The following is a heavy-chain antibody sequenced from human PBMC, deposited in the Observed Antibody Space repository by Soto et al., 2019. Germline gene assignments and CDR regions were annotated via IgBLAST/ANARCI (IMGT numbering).Heavy chain of an antibody. J-gene: IGHJ4*02. CDR2: IYYSGST. Sequence: ERRCSTCPVSGGSISSSSYDWGWIRQPPGKGLEWIGSIYYSGSTYYNPSLKSRVTISVDTSKNQFSLKLSSVTAADTAVYYCEALAYCGGDCPPSSYWGQGTLVTVYS. CDR1: GGSISSSSYD. CDR3: EALAYCGGDCPPSSY. V-gene: IGHV4-39*01. D-gene: IGHD2-21*02.